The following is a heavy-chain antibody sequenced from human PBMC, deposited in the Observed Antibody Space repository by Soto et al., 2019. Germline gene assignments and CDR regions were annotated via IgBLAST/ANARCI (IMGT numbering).Heavy chain of an antibody. Sequence: SETLSLTCSVSGGSISTSRSYWAWIRQPPGKGLEWLANIFYSGSTFYNPSLASRVSVSVDTSKNEFSPKLRSVTAADTAVYYCARQPTTGDTDLWFDPWGQGTLVTVSS. CDR2: IFYSGST. V-gene: IGHV4-39*01. CDR1: GGSISTSRSY. D-gene: IGHD2-21*01. CDR3: ARQPTTGDTDLWFDP. J-gene: IGHJ5*02.